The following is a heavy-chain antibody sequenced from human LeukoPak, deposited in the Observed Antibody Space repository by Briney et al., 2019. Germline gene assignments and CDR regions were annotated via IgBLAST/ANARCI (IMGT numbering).Heavy chain of an antibody. J-gene: IGHJ4*02. CDR2: IYHSGST. V-gene: IGHV4-38-2*01. Sequence: MSSETLSLTCAVSGYSISSGYYWGWIRQPPGKGLEWIGSIYHSGSTYYNPSLKSRVTISVDTSKNQFSLKLSSVTAADTAVYYCASSVTRPYFDYWGQGTLVTVSS. CDR3: ASSVTRPYFDY. CDR1: GYSISSGYY. D-gene: IGHD2-21*02.